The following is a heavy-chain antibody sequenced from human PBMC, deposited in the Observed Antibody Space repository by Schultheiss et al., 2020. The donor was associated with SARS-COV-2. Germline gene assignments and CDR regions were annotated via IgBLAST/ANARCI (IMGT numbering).Heavy chain of an antibody. J-gene: IGHJ4*02. CDR3: ARGGDYYDILTGWDY. V-gene: IGHV3-7*01. D-gene: IGHD3-9*01. Sequence: GGSLRLSCAASGFTFSSYWMSWVRQAPGKGLEWVANIKQDGSEKYYVDSVKGRFTISRDNAKNSLYLQMNSLRAEGTAVYYCARGGDYYDILTGWDYWGQGTLVTVSS. CDR1: GFTFSSYW. CDR2: IKQDGSEK.